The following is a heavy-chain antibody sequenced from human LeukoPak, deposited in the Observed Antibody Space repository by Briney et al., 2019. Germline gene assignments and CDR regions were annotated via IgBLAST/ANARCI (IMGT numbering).Heavy chain of an antibody. D-gene: IGHD3-22*01. CDR2: INPSGGST. CDR1: GYTFTGYY. V-gene: IGHV1-46*01. CDR3: ARVGYYDSSGYSPYYYYYMDV. J-gene: IGHJ6*03. Sequence: ASVKVSCKASGYTFTGYYMHWVRQAPGQGLEWMGIINPSGGSTSYAQKFQGRVTMTRDMSTSTVYMELSSLRSEDTAVYYCARVGYYDSSGYSPYYYYYMDVWGKGTTVTVSS.